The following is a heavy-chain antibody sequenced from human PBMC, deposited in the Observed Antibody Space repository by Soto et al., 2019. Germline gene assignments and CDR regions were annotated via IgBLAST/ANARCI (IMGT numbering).Heavy chain of an antibody. J-gene: IGHJ6*04. CDR2: ISAYNGNT. CDR3: ARGRRVLRFLECLPHPHAV. CDR1: GYTFTSYG. D-gene: IGHD3-3*01. V-gene: IGHV1-18*01. Sequence: ASVKVSCKASGYTFTSYGISWVRQAPGQGLEWMGWISAYNGNTNYAQKLQGRVTMTTDTSTSTAYMELRSLRSDDTAVYYCARGRRVLRFLECLPHPHAVWGKGTTVTVSS.